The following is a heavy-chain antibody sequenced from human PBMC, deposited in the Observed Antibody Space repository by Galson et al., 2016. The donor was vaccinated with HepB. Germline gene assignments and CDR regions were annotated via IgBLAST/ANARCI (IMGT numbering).Heavy chain of an antibody. CDR3: ARTYSGTWKPFEY. V-gene: IGHV1-18*01. CDR1: GYTSSSYG. Sequence: SVKVSCKASGYTSSSYGICWVRQAPGQGLEWMGWISVYNGRTASAHKLVGRVTMTADTSTNTAYLELRSLASDDTAMYYCARTYSGTWKPFEYWGQGTLVTVSS. CDR2: ISVYNGRT. J-gene: IGHJ4*02. D-gene: IGHD6-13*01.